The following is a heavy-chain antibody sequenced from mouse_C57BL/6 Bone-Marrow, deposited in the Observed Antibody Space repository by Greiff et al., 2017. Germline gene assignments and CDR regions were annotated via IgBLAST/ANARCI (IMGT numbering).Heavy chain of an antibody. V-gene: IGHV1-81*01. CDR2: IYPRSGNT. D-gene: IGHD1-1*01. J-gene: IGHJ1*03. CDR1: GYTFTSYG. CDR3: ARDGSSLYWYFDV. Sequence: LVESGAELARPGASVKLSCKASGYTFTSYGISWVKQRTGQGLEWIGEIYPRSGNTYYNEKFKGKATLTADKSSSTAYMELRSLTSEDSAVXFCARDGSSLYWYFDVWGTGTTVTVSS.